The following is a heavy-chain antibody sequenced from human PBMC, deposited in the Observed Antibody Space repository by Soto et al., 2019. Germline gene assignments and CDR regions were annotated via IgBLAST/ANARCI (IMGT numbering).Heavy chain of an antibody. CDR3: ARSRDGYSFYFYYGMDG. Sequence: ALSLSSAASGFTFTSYGMHCVRQAPGKGLEWMALILHDGSAEYYADSVKGRFTISRDNSKNTLYLQMNRLRAEDTAVYYCARSRDGYSFYFYYGMDGWGQGTTVTVSS. J-gene: IGHJ6*02. D-gene: IGHD4-4*01. CDR1: GFTFTSYG. CDR2: ILHDGSAE. V-gene: IGHV3-30*03.